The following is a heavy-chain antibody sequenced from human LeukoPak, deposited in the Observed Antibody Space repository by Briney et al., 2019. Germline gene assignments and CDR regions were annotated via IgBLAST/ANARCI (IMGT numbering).Heavy chain of an antibody. Sequence: GGSLRLSCAASGFTFSSYWMHWVRQAPGKGLVWVSRINSDGSSTSYADSVKGRFIISRNNAKHTLYLQRNRLRAEDTAVYDCARAEYRYVDYWGQGTLVTVSS. V-gene: IGHV3-74*01. D-gene: IGHD5-18*01. CDR2: INSDGSST. CDR3: ARAEYRYVDY. J-gene: IGHJ4*02. CDR1: GFTFSSYW.